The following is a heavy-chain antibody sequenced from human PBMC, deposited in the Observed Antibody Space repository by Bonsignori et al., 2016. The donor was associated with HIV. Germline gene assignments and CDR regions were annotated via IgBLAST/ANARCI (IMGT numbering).Heavy chain of an antibody. V-gene: IGHV1-18*04. J-gene: IGHJ3*02. CDR3: ARKPHQGALDI. CDR1: GFTFTSYG. CDR2: ISANNGDT. Sequence: QVQLVQSGAEVKKPGASVKVPCKASGFTFTSYGFTWVRQAPGQGLEWMGLISANNGDTHYAQKVQDRVTLTTDTSTTTAYMELRSLSSDDTAVYYCARKPHQGALDIWGQGTVVTVSS.